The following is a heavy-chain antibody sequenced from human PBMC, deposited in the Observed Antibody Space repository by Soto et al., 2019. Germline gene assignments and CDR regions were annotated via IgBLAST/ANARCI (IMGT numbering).Heavy chain of an antibody. Sequence: PSETLSLTCTVSGGSISSGGYYWNWIRQYPGKGLEWIGYIYYSGSAYYSPSLKSRVTISVDTSKNQLSLKLSSVTAADTAVYYCATLSGYHFDHWGQGTLVTVSS. J-gene: IGHJ4*02. CDR1: GGSISSGGYY. CDR2: IYYSGSA. V-gene: IGHV4-31*03. D-gene: IGHD3-22*01. CDR3: ATLSGYHFDH.